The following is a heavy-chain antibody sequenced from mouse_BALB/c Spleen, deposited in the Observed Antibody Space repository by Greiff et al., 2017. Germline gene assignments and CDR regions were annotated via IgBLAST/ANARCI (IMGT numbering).Heavy chain of an antibody. J-gene: IGHJ3*01. CDR2: ISYDGSN. V-gene: IGHV3-6*02. CDR3: AKAPQGARATFAY. CDR1: GYSITSGYY. D-gene: IGHD3-1*01. Sequence: EVQLQQSGPGLVKPSQSLSLTCSVTGYSITSGYYWNWIRQFPGNKLEWMGYISYDGSNNYNPSLKNRISITRDTSKNQFFLKLNSVTTEDTATYYCAKAPQGARATFAYWGQGTLVTVSA.